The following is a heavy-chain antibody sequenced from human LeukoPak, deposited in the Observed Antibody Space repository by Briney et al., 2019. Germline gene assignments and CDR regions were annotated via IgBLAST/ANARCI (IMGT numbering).Heavy chain of an antibody. D-gene: IGHD6-6*01. Sequence: GGSLRLSCAASGCTFSDYYMSWIRQAPGKGLEWVSYISSSGSTIYYADSVKGRFTISRDNAKNSLYLQMNSLRAEDTAVYYCARAPYIAARPYYFDYWGQGTLVTVSS. J-gene: IGHJ4*02. V-gene: IGHV3-11*04. CDR3: ARAPYIAARPYYFDY. CDR2: ISSSGSTI. CDR1: GCTFSDYY.